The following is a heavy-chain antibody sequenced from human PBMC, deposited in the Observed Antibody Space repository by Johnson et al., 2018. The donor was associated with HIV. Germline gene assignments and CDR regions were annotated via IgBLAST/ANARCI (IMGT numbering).Heavy chain of an antibody. D-gene: IGHD7-27*01. Sequence: VPLVESAGGVVQPGGSLTLTCAASGFTLSSYGKHWVRQAPGKGLEWVAFIRYDGSNKYYADSVKGRFTISRDNSKNTLYLQMNSLRAEDTAVYYCARDKANWGPSRDVGAFDIWGQGTMVTVSS. CDR1: GFTLSSYG. J-gene: IGHJ3*02. V-gene: IGHV3-30*02. CDR3: ARDKANWGPSRDVGAFDI. CDR2: IRYDGSNK.